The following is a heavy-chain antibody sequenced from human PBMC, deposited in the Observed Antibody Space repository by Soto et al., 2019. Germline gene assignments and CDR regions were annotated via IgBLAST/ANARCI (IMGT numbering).Heavy chain of an antibody. J-gene: IGHJ4*02. Sequence: QLQLQESGPGLVKPSETLSLTCTVSGGSISSSSYYWGWIRQPPGKGLECIGSIYYSGSTYYNPSLKSRVTISVYTSKNQISLKLSTVTAADTAVYYCARHGQLRYFGEKTFDYGRKGTLVIVSA. D-gene: IGHD3-9*01. V-gene: IGHV4-39*01. CDR1: GGSISSSSYY. CDR3: ARHGQLRYFGEKTFDY. CDR2: IYYSGST.